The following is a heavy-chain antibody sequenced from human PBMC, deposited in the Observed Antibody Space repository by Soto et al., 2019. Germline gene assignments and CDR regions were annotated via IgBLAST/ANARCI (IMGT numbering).Heavy chain of an antibody. CDR3: ARILYYDSSGYSDWFDP. CDR2: IIPIFGTA. J-gene: IGHJ5*02. D-gene: IGHD3-22*01. V-gene: IGHV1-69*13. CDR1: GGTFSSYS. Sequence: SVKGLCKASGGTFSSYSISWVLQAPGEGLEWMGGIIPIFGTANYAQKFQGRVTITADESTSTAYMELSSLRSEDTAVYYCARILYYDSSGYSDWFDPWGQGTLVTVSS.